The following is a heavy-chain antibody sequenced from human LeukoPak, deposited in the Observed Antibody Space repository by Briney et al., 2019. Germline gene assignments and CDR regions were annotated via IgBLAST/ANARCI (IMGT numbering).Heavy chain of an antibody. J-gene: IGHJ4*02. V-gene: IGHV3-7*03. CDR3: ARCGSGPRYYFDF. CDR1: GFTFSTYW. D-gene: IGHD6-25*01. CDR2: NMQDGSEQ. Sequence: GGSLRLSCAASGFTFSTYWMTWVRQAPGKGLEWVANNMQDGSEQSYVDALKGRFTISRHNARHSLYLQLNSLRAEDTAVYYCARCGSGPRYYFDFWGKGTLVTVSS.